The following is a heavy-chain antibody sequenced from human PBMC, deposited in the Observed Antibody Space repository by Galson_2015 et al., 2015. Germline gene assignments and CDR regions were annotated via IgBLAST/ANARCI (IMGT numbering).Heavy chain of an antibody. Sequence: SLRLSCAASGFSVSTYYMSWVRQAPGKGLEWVTLIYSGSSTSYADSVMGRFTISRDNSKNMLYLQMNSLRGEDTAVYYCARVAAQLPDDYGMDLWGQGTTVTVSS. CDR1: GFSVSTYY. CDR3: ARVAAQLPDDYGMDL. D-gene: IGHD2-15*01. V-gene: IGHV3-53*01. J-gene: IGHJ6*02. CDR2: IYSGSST.